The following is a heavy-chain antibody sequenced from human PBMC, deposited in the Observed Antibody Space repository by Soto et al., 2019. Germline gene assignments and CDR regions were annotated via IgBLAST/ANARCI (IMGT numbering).Heavy chain of an antibody. CDR3: AREYSSSSGRAFDI. D-gene: IGHD6-6*01. Sequence: GGSLRLSCAASGFTFSSYSMNWVRQAPGKGLEWVSYISSSSTIYYADSAKGRFTISRDNAKNSLYLQMNSLRDEDTAVYYCAREYSSSSGRAFDIWGQETMVTVSS. CDR1: GFTFSSYS. CDR2: ISSSSTI. V-gene: IGHV3-48*02. J-gene: IGHJ3*02.